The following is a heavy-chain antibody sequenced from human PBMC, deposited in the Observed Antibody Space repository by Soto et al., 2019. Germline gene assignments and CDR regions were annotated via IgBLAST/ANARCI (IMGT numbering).Heavy chain of an antibody. J-gene: IGHJ4*02. D-gene: IGHD4-17*01. CDR1: GFTFSRHW. Sequence: GGSLRLSCAASGFTFSRHWMTWVRQAPGKGLEWVANIKEDGSQKYYVDSVKGRFTISRDNAKNSVYLQMNSLRAEDTAVYYCARDTYGAYGQVLDYWGQGTLVTVSS. CDR3: ARDTYGAYGQVLDY. CDR2: IKEDGSQK. V-gene: IGHV3-7*01.